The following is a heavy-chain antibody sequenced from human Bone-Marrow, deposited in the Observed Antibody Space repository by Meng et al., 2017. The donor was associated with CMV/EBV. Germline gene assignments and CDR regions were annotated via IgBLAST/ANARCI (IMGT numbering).Heavy chain of an antibody. D-gene: IGHD1-26*01. J-gene: IGHJ4*02. CDR1: GYTFISYG. CDR2: ISAYNDNT. Sequence: ASVKVSCKASGYTFISYGISWVRQAPGQGLEWMGWISAYNDNTNYAQKLQGRVTMTTDTSTSTAYLELRSLRSDDTAVYYCARDVGWELLRRVLDYWGQGNLVAVSS. CDR3: ARDVGWELLRRVLDY. V-gene: IGHV1-18*01.